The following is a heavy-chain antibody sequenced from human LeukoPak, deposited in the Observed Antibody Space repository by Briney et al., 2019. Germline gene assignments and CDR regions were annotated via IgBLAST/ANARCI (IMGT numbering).Heavy chain of an antibody. CDR3: AKGIYSSGWSYFDY. CDR2: LSGSGITT. J-gene: IGHJ4*01. Sequence: GGSLRLSCAASGFTFSNSAMSWVRQAPGKGLEWVSTLSGSGITTYYAYSVKGRFTISRDNSKNTLYLQMNNLRAEDRAVYYCAKGIYSSGWSYFDYWGHGTLVTVSS. V-gene: IGHV3-23*01. D-gene: IGHD6-19*01. CDR1: GFTFSNSA.